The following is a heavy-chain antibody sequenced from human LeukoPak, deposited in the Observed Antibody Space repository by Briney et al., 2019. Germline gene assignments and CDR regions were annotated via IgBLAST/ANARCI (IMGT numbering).Heavy chain of an antibody. V-gene: IGHV4-31*03. CDR3: ARDLLDTSMVHYWYFDL. Sequence: KPSQTLSLTCTASGGSISSGKYYWSWIRQHPGKGLEWIGYIYYSGSTYYNPSLKSRVTISVDTSKNQFSLNLNSVTAADTAVYYCARDLLDTSMVHYWYFDLWGRGTLVTVSS. CDR1: GGSISSGKYY. CDR2: IYYSGST. J-gene: IGHJ2*01. D-gene: IGHD5-18*01.